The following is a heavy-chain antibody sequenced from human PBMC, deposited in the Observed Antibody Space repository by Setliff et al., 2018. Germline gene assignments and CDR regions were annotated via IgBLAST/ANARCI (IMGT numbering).Heavy chain of an antibody. CDR2: ISPYNDNT. V-gene: IGHV1-18*01. CDR3: ARDALKIHYYDSTSYYYGDAFDL. J-gene: IGHJ3*01. CDR1: GYTFTTYG. D-gene: IGHD3-22*01. Sequence: ASVKVSCKASGYTFTTYGVSWVRQAPGQGLEWMGWISPYNDNTHYAQKFQGRVTMTTDTSTSTAYMELRSLRSDDTAMYFCARDALKIHYYDSTSYYYGDAFDLWGQGTVVTVS.